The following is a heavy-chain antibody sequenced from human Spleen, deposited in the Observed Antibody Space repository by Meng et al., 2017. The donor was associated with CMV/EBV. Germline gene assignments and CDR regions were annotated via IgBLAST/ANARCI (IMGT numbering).Heavy chain of an antibody. CDR1: GYTFTGYY. CDR2: ISPNSGGT. V-gene: IGHV1-2*02. D-gene: IGHD2-21*02. CDR3: ARVLVTPGGAYYYGMDV. J-gene: IGHJ6*02. Sequence: ASVKVSCKASGYTFTGYYIHWVRQAPGHGLEWMGWISPNSGGTNYAQKFQGRVTMTRDTSISTAYMDLSRLKSDDTAVYYCARVLVTPGGAYYYGMDVWGQGTTVTVSS.